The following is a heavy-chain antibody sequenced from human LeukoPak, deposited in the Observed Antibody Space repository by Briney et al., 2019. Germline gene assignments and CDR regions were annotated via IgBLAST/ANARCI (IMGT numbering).Heavy chain of an antibody. V-gene: IGHV4-61*02. CDR2: IYTSGST. Sequence: SQTLSLTCTVSGGSISSGSYYWSWIRQPAGKGLEWIGRIYTSGSTNYNPSLKSRVTISVDTSKNQFSLRLSSVTAADTAVYYCARVTGYMTEDYFDYWGQGTLITVSS. D-gene: IGHD6-13*01. CDR1: GGSISSGSYY. CDR3: ARVTGYMTEDYFDY. J-gene: IGHJ4*02.